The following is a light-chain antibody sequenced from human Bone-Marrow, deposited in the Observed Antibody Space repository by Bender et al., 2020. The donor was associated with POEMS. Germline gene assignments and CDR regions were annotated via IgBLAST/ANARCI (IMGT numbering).Light chain of an antibody. CDR1: SSEIGDHKF. CDR3: SSFTSSSTLV. CDR2: EVS. V-gene: IGLV2-14*01. J-gene: IGLJ3*02. Sequence: QSALTQPASVSGSPGQSITISCTGISSEIGDHKFVSWYQNHPGKAPKLIIYEVSKRPSGVSNRFGGSKSGNTASLTISGLQAEDEGDYYCSSFTSSSTLVFGGGTKLTVL.